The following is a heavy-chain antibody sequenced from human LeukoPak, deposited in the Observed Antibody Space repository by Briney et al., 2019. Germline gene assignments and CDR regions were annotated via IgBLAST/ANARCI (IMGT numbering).Heavy chain of an antibody. J-gene: IGHJ5*02. CDR2: IYYSGST. CDR3: ARSSAVRWFDP. Sequence: PGGSLRLSCAASGFTFSSYSMNWVRQAPGKGLEWIGYIYYSGSTNYNPSLKSRVTISVDTSKNQFSLKLSSVTAADTAVYYCARSSAVRWFDPWGQGTLVAVSS. D-gene: IGHD3-22*01. V-gene: IGHV4-59*01. CDR1: GFTFSSYS.